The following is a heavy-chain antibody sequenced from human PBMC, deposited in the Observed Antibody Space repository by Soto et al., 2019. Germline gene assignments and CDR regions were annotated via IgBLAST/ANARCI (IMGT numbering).Heavy chain of an antibody. CDR2: IWYDGSNK. Sequence: GGSLRLSCAASGFTFSSSGMHWVRQAPGKGLEWVAVIWYDGSNKYYADSVKGRFTISRDNSKNTLHLQMSSLRAEDTAVYYGARAGPGSYNGSDFWDQGTLVTVSS. CDR1: GFTFSSSG. V-gene: IGHV3-33*01. D-gene: IGHD1-26*01. J-gene: IGHJ4*02. CDR3: ARAGPGSYNGSDF.